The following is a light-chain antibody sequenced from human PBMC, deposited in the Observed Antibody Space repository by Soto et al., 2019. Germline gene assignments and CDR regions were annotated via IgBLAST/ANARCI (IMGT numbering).Light chain of an antibody. Sequence: DIQMTQSPSSVSASVGDRVTITCRASQGVSTWLAWYQQKPGKAPNLLISTASSLQSGVPSRFSGSGSGTDFTLTINGLQPEDFATYYCQQADSFPITFGQGTRLEIK. V-gene: IGKV1-12*01. CDR1: QGVSTW. J-gene: IGKJ5*01. CDR2: TAS. CDR3: QQADSFPIT.